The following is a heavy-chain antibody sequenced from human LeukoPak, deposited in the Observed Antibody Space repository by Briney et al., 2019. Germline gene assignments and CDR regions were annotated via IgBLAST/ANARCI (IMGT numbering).Heavy chain of an antibody. CDR3: AKSGYRSSWHLHFDY. CDR2: ISYDGSNE. V-gene: IGHV3-30*18. J-gene: IGHJ4*02. CDR1: GFTFSNYG. Sequence: GRSLRHSCAASGFTFSNYGIHWVRQAPGKGLEWVAVISYDGSNEYYADSVKGRFTISRDNSKNTLYLQMNSLRAEDTAVYYCAKSGYRSSWHLHFDYWGQGTLVTVSS. D-gene: IGHD6-13*01.